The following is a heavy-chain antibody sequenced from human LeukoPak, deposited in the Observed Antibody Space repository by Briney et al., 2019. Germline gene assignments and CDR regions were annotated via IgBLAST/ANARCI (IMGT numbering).Heavy chain of an antibody. J-gene: IGHJ6*02. CDR1: GGSISSRNYY. Sequence: SETLSLTCTVSGGSISSRNYYWGWIRQPPGKGLEWIGSIYYSGSTYYNPSLKSRVTISVDTSKNQFSLKLSFVTAAETAVYYCVGERIYYGLNVWGQGTTVTVSS. V-gene: IGHV4-39*01. D-gene: IGHD3-10*01. CDR3: VGERIYYGLNV. CDR2: IYYSGST.